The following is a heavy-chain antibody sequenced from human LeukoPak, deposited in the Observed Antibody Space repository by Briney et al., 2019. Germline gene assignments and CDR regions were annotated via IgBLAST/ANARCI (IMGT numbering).Heavy chain of an antibody. CDR2: IYHSGST. V-gene: IGHV4-38-2*02. J-gene: IGHJ4*02. Sequence: SETLSLTCTVSGYSISSGYYWGWIRQPPGKGLEWIGSIYHSGSTYYNPSLKSRVTISVDTSKNQFSLKLSSVTAADTAVYYCARGYYDSSGYYYPFDYWGQGTLVTVSS. D-gene: IGHD3-22*01. CDR3: ARGYYDSSGYYYPFDY. CDR1: GYSISSGYY.